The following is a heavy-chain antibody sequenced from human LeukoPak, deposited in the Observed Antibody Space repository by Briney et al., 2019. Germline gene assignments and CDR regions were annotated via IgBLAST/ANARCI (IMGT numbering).Heavy chain of an antibody. CDR3: ARVPSVGRGYADDAFDV. Sequence: PSDALSLTCTVSGGSMGSYYWSWIRQPPGKGLEWIAYIYYTGSTHYNPSLKSRVTISVDPSKNQFSLNLNSVTAADTAVYYCARVPSVGRGYADDAFDVWGQGTMVTVSS. V-gene: IGHV4-59*07. CDR2: IYYTGST. D-gene: IGHD3-22*01. CDR1: GGSMGSYY. J-gene: IGHJ3*01.